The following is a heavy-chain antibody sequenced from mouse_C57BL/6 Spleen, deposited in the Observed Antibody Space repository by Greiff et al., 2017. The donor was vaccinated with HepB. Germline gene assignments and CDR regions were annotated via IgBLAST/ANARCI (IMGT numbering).Heavy chain of an antibody. CDR3: ARRDGYYPYYAMDY. D-gene: IGHD2-3*01. V-gene: IGHV5-17*01. Sequence: DVMLVESGGGLVKPGGSLKLSCAASGFTFSDYGMHWVRQAPEKGLEWVAYISSGSSTIYYADTVKGRFTFSRDNAKNTLFLQMTSLRSEDTAMYYCARRDGYYPYYAMDYWGQGTSVTVSS. J-gene: IGHJ4*01. CDR2: ISSGSSTI. CDR1: GFTFSDYG.